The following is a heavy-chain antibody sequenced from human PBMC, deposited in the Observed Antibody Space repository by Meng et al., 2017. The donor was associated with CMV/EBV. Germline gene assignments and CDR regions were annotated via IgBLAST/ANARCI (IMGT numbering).Heavy chain of an antibody. D-gene: IGHD3-3*01. CDR3: ARSRITIFGVVTHLDY. CDR1: GYTFTGYY. J-gene: IGHJ4*02. Sequence: ASVKVSCKASGYTFTGYYMHWVRQAPGQGLEWMGWINPNSGGTNYAQKFQGRVTMTRDTSISTAYMELSRLRFDDTAVYYCARSRITIFGVVTHLDYWGQGTLVTVSS. CDR2: INPNSGGT. V-gene: IGHV1-2*02.